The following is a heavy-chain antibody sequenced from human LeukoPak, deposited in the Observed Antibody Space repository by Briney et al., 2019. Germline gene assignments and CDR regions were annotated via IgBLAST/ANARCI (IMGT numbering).Heavy chain of an antibody. V-gene: IGHV3-30*03. Sequence: PGGSLRLSCAASGFTFSSYNMHWVRQAPGKGLEWVAVISYDGSNKYYADSVKGRFTISRDNSKNTLYLQMNSLRAEDTAVYYCARVSSSIYYYYGMDVWGQGTTVTVSS. CDR2: ISYDGSNK. D-gene: IGHD6-6*01. CDR1: GFTFSSYN. J-gene: IGHJ6*02. CDR3: ARVSSSIYYYYGMDV.